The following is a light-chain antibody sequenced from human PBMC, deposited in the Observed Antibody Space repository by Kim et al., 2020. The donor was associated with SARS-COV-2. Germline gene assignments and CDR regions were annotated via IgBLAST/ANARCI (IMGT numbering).Light chain of an antibody. CDR1: SANIGSNT. Sequence: GQRVTISCSGSSANIGSNTVNWNQRLPGTAPTLLIYSNNQRPSGVPDRFSGSKSGTSASLAISGLQSEDEADYYCAAWDDSLNGVVFGGGTQLTVL. CDR2: SNN. J-gene: IGLJ2*01. CDR3: AAWDDSLNGVV. V-gene: IGLV1-44*01.